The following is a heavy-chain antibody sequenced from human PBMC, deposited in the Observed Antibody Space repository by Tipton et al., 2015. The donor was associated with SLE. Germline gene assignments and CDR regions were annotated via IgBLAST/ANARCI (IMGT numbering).Heavy chain of an antibody. CDR1: GYTFTSYG. Sequence: QLVQSGAEVKKPGASVKVSCKASGYTFTSYGISWVRQAPGQVLEWMGWISAYNGNTNYAQKLQGRVTMTTDTSTSTAYMELRSLRSDDTAVDYCARDNYGGPTLGGAFDIWGQGTMVTVSS. V-gene: IGHV1-18*01. D-gene: IGHD3-10*01. CDR2: ISAYNGNT. J-gene: IGHJ3*02. CDR3: ARDNYGGPTLGGAFDI.